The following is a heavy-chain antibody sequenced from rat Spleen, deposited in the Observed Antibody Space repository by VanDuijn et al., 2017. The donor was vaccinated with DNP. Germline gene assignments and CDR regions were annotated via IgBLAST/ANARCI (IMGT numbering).Heavy chain of an antibody. Sequence: EVQLVESGGDLVQPGRSLKLSCVASEFTFNNYWMTWIRQVPGKGLEWVASITRSGGDTYYPDSVKGRFTISRDNAKSTLYLQMDSLRSEDTATYYCARHDGTYWGQGVMVTVSS. J-gene: IGHJ2*01. CDR1: EFTFNNYW. D-gene: IGHD1-5*01. CDR3: ARHDGTY. V-gene: IGHV5-31*01. CDR2: ITRSGGDT.